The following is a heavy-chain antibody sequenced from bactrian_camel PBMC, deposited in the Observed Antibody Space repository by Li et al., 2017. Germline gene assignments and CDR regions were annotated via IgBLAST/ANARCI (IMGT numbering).Heavy chain of an antibody. D-gene: IGHD5*01. CDR2: IVTLGGTT. CDR3: ARSRFVFRGCDLSTSGYYY. CDR1: GAIEGTNC. J-gene: IGHJ4*01. V-gene: IGHV3S54*01. Sequence: HVQLVESGGGSVQAGGSLRLSCEVSGAIEGTNCIGWFRQYPGKEREGVAAIVTLGGTTYYDDSVTGRFTISKDNAMNTLYLQMDSLKPEDSAMYYCARSRFVFRGCDLSTSGYYYGGQGTQVTVS.